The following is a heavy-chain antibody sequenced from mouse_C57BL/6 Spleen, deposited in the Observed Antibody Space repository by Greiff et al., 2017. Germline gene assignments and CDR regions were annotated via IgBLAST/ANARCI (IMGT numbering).Heavy chain of an antibody. D-gene: IGHD2-4*01. CDR3: SFLYYDYDGFAY. J-gene: IGHJ3*01. CDR1: GYAFSSSW. V-gene: IGHV1-82*01. Sequence: VQLVESGPELVKPGASVKISCKASGYAFSSSWMNWVKQRPGKGLEWIGRIYPGDGDTNYNGKFKGKATLTADKSSSTAYMQLSSLTSEDSAVYFCSFLYYDYDGFAYWGQGTLVTVSA. CDR2: IYPGDGDT.